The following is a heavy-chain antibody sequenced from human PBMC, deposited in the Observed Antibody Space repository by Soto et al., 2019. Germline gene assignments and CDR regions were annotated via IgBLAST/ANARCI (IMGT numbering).Heavy chain of an antibody. V-gene: IGHV1-24*01. J-gene: IGHJ4*02. D-gene: IGHD2-2*01. CDR1: GCTLTELS. CDR3: SRECPSCFNFDS. Sequence: ASVKVSCKVSGCTLTELSMHWVRQAPGKGLEWMGGFDPEDGETIYAQNFQGRVTMTRDTSTSTVSMELISLGSEDTAVYYCSRECPSCFNFDSWGQGTLVTVSS. CDR2: FDPEDGET.